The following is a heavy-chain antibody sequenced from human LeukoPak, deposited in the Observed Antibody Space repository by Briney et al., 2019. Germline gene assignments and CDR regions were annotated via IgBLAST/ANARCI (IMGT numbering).Heavy chain of an antibody. J-gene: IGHJ5*02. Sequence: PGGSLRLSCVASGFSSRSYDVSWVRQAPGKGLEWVSAISGNGGSTSYADSVKGRFTISRDNSKNTLYLQMNSLTAEDTAVYYCAKMSWDSSSRGPWGQGTLVTVSS. D-gene: IGHD6-13*01. CDR1: GFSSRSYD. V-gene: IGHV3-23*01. CDR2: ISGNGGST. CDR3: AKMSWDSSSRGP.